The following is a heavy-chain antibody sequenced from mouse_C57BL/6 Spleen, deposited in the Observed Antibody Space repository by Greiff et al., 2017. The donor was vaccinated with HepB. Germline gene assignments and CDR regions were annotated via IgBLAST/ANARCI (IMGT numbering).Heavy chain of an antibody. CDR2: ISGGGGNT. J-gene: IGHJ4*01. V-gene: IGHV5-9*01. Sequence: EVKLQESGGGLVKPGGSLKLSCAASGFTFSSYTMSWVRQTPEKRLEWVATISGGGGNTYYPDSVKGRLPISKDNAKNTLYLQLSSLMSEDTALYYCARRYYGSSPSYYYAMDYWGQGTSVTVSS. CDR3: ARRYYGSSPSYYYAMDY. D-gene: IGHD1-1*01. CDR1: GFTFSSYT.